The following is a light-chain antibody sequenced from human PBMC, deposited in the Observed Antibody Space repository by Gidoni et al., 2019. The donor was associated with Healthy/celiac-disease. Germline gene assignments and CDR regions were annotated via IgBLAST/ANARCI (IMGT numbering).Light chain of an antibody. CDR1: QSISSY. J-gene: IGKJ4*01. CDR2: AAS. Sequence: IQMTQSPSSLSASVGDRVTITCRASQSISSYLNWYQQKPGKAPKLLIYAASSLQSGVPSRFSGSGSGTDFTLTIRRLQPEDFATYYCQQSYSTPLTFGGGTKVEIK. V-gene: IGKV1-39*01. CDR3: QQSYSTPLT.